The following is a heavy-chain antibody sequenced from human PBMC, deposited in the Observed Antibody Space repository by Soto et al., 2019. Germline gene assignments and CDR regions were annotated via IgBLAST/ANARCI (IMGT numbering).Heavy chain of an antibody. V-gene: IGHV1-3*01. CDR3: ARVGGAALDY. J-gene: IGHJ4*02. CDR2: INAGNGNT. CDR1: GYTFTSYA. Sequence: QVQLVQSGAEVKKPGASVKVSCKASGYTFTSYAMHWVRQAPGQRLEWMGWINAGNGNTKYSQKLQGRVTITRDTSASTAYMELSSLRSEDTAVYYCARVGGAALDYWGQGTLVTVSS. D-gene: IGHD6-13*01.